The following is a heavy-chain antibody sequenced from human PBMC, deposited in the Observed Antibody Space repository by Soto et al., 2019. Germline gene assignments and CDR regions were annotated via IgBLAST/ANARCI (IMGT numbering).Heavy chain of an antibody. J-gene: IGHJ6*02. Sequence: QVQLVQSGAEVKKPGSSVKVSCKASGGTFSSYAISWVRQAPGQGLEWMGGIIPIFGTANYAQKFQGRVTITADESPSTAYMELSSLRSEDTAVYYCARSHGVVGATTRYYYYGMDVWGQGTTVTVS. CDR3: ARSHGVVGATTRYYYYGMDV. V-gene: IGHV1-69*01. CDR1: GGTFSSYA. D-gene: IGHD1-26*01. CDR2: IIPIFGTA.